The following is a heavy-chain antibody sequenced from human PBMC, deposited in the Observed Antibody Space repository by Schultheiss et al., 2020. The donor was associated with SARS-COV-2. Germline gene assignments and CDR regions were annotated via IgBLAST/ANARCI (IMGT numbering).Heavy chain of an antibody. J-gene: IGHJ4*02. CDR2: IYYSGIT. D-gene: IGHD3-16*01. CDR1: GGSISSTNW. CDR3: ATTDYADFDY. V-gene: IGHV4-4*02. Sequence: GSLRLSCAVSGGSISSTNWWSWVRQPPGKGLEWIGEIYYSGITNYNPSLKSRVTISVDTSKKNFSLNLDSVTAADTAVYYCATTDYADFDYWGQGTLVTVSS.